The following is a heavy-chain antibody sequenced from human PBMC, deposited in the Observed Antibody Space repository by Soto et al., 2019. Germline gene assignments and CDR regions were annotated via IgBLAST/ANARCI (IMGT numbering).Heavy chain of an antibody. CDR1: GNSISTGAYY. CDR3: AREGRSAAPQAGFDL. Sequence: LSETLSLTCTVSGNSISTGAYYWSWLRQHPEKGLEWIGHIFYSGNTHYSPSLESRVTISVDTSKNQFSIKLTSVTVADTAVYYCAREGRSAAPQAGFDLWGQGTLVTVSS. V-gene: IGHV4-31*03. D-gene: IGHD3-10*01. J-gene: IGHJ4*02. CDR2: IFYSGNT.